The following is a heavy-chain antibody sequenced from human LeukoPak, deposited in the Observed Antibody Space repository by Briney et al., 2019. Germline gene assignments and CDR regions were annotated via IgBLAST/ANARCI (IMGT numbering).Heavy chain of an antibody. CDR3: ARSSPGIAVAGSGY. J-gene: IGHJ4*02. CDR1: GFTFSSYW. Sequence: HPGGSLRLSCAASGFTFSSYWMHWVRQAPGKGLVWVSRINSDGSSTTYADSVKGRFTISRDNAKNTLCLQMNSLRAEDTAVYYCARSSPGIAVAGSGYWGQGTLVTVSS. CDR2: INSDGSST. D-gene: IGHD6-19*01. V-gene: IGHV3-74*01.